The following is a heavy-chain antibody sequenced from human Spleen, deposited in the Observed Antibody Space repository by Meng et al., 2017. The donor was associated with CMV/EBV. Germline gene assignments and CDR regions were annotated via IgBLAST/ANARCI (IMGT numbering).Heavy chain of an antibody. CDR3: ATGGVDPSQCCMDV. D-gene: IGHD5-12*01. CDR2: ITHGGLT. Sequence: SETLSLTCAVHGGSFTDYYWSWLRQAPGKGLEWIGEITHGGLTNYNPSLKSRVTMSLDTSDNHFSLRLTSVTAADTAVYYCATGGVDPSQCCMDVWGQGTTVTSP. J-gene: IGHJ6*02. V-gene: IGHV4-34*01. CDR1: GGSFTDYY.